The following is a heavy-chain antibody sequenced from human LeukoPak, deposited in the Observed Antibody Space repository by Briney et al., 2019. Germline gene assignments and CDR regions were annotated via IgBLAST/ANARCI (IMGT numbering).Heavy chain of an antibody. Sequence: GGSLRLSCAASGFTFSSYGMSWVRQAPGKGLEWLSHISTSGSSIHYADSVKGRFTISRDNAKNSLYLQMNSLRVEDTAVYYCARDATTELGTVYMDVWGKGTTVTISS. J-gene: IGHJ6*03. CDR1: GFTFSSYG. D-gene: IGHD4-17*01. CDR3: ARDATTELGTVYMDV. CDR2: ISTSGSSI. V-gene: IGHV3-48*04.